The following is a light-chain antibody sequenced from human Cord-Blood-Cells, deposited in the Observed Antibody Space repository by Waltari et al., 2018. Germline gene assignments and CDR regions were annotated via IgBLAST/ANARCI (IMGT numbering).Light chain of an antibody. V-gene: IGKV1-39*01. CDR2: AAS. Sequence: DRQLTQSPSSLSASVGDRVTSTCRASHSISSYLNWYQQKPGKAPKLLIYAASSLQSGVPSRFSGSGSGTDFTLNISSLQPEDFATYYCQQSYSTPLTFGGGTKVEIK. J-gene: IGKJ4*01. CDR1: HSISSY. CDR3: QQSYSTPLT.